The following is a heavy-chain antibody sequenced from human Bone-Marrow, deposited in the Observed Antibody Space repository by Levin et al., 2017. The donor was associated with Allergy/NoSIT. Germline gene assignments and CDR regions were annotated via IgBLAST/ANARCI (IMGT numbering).Heavy chain of an antibody. D-gene: IGHD6-13*01. Sequence: LAGGSLRLSCAGSGFTFTTSGMHWVRQAPGKGLEWVAVISHDGRKEYYADSVKGRFTISRDNSKETLHLQMTRLRAEDTAVYFCAKDNSPTYSSTWNLPPLDAFDFWGQGTMVTVSS. V-gene: IGHV3-30*18. J-gene: IGHJ3*01. CDR3: AKDNSPTYSSTWNLPPLDAFDF. CDR1: GFTFTTSG. CDR2: ISHDGRKE.